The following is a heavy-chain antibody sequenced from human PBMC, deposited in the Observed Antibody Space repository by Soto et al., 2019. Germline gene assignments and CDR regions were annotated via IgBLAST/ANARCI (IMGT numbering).Heavy chain of an antibody. CDR3: ARARGGRVLRYFDWPDYYFDY. J-gene: IGHJ4*02. V-gene: IGHV4-34*01. CDR2: INHSGST. CDR1: GGSFSGYY. D-gene: IGHD3-9*01. Sequence: SETLSLTCAVYGGSFSGYYWSWIRQPPGKWLEWIGEINHSGSTNYNPSLKSRVTISVDTSKNQFSLKLSSVTAADTAVYYCARARGGRVLRYFDWPDYYFDYWGQGTLVTVSS.